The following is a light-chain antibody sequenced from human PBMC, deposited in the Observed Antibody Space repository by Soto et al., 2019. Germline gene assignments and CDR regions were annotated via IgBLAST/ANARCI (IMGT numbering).Light chain of an antibody. Sequence: QSVLTQPASVSGSPGQSITISCTGTSSDVGGYNYVSWYQQHPGRAPKLMIYDVSNRPSGVSNRFSASKSGNTASLTISGLQAEDEADYYCSSFTSSTSYVFGIGTKVNVL. V-gene: IGLV2-14*01. CDR2: DVS. J-gene: IGLJ1*01. CDR1: SSDVGGYNY. CDR3: SSFTSSTSYV.